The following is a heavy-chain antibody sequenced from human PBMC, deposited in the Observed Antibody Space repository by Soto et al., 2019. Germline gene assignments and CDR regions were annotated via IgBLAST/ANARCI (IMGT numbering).Heavy chain of an antibody. CDR2: ITASGYST. CDR1: GLTFSNYG. D-gene: IGHD3-22*01. J-gene: IGHJ4*02. V-gene: IGHV3-23*01. Sequence: EVQLLESGGGLVQPGGSLRLSCAASGLTFSNYGMSWVRQAPGKGLEWVSSITASGYSTYYADSVKGRVTISRDNSKNTLYLQMNSLTADDTAVDYCARRYRSGYYYLDYWCQGTLVTVSS. CDR3: ARRYRSGYYYLDY.